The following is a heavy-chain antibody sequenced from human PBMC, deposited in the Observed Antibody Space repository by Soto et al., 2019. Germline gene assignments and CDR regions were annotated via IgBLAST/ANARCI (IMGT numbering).Heavy chain of an antibody. CDR2: IFYDGTEQ. D-gene: IGHD6-19*01. J-gene: IGHJ3*01. V-gene: IGHV3-33*01. CDR1: GFTFRQYG. CDR3: VRGWGSRVDPSGLDF. Sequence: QVQLVESGGGVFQPGTSLRLSCAASGFTFRQYGMHWVRQAPGKGLEWVAVIFYDGTEQYCADSVKGRFAISRDNPGNMVYLQMNSLRAEDTGVYYCVRGWGSRVDPSGLDFWGQGTTVVVSS.